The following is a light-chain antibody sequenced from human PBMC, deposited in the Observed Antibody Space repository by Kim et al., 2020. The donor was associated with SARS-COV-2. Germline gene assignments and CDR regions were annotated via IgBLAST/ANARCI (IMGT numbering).Light chain of an antibody. CDR2: GKN. CDR1: SVRSYY. Sequence: VALGQTVRITGQGDSVRSYYTTWFQQKPGQAPIVVVYGKNNRPSGIPARFSGSSSGNTASLTITGTQAGDEADYYCNSRDNNDNVLFGGGTQLTVL. CDR3: NSRDNNDNVL. J-gene: IGLJ2*01. V-gene: IGLV3-19*01.